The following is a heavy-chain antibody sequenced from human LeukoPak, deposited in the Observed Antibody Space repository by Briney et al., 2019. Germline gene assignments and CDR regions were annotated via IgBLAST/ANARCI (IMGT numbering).Heavy chain of an antibody. J-gene: IGHJ3*02. CDR1: GGSISSYY. V-gene: IGHV4-4*07. D-gene: IGHD3-3*01. CDR3: ARDSEPSNSYYDFWSGYYRDAFDI. Sequence: PSETLSLTCTVSGGSISSYYWSWIRQPAGKGLEWIGRIYTSGSTNYNPSLKSRVTMSVDTSKNQFSLKLSSVTAADTAVYYCARDSEPSNSYYDFWSGYYRDAFDIWGQGTMVTVSS. CDR2: IYTSGST.